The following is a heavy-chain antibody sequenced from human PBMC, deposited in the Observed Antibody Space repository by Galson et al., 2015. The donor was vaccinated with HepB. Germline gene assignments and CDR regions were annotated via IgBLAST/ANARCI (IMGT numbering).Heavy chain of an antibody. CDR2: ISYDGSNK. Sequence: SLRLSCAASGFTFSTYAMHWVRQAPGKGLEWVAVISYDGSNKYYADSVKGRFTISRDNSKSTLYLQMNSLRAEDAAVHYCARGGLWFGDRNWFDPWGQGTLVTVSS. CDR1: GFTFSTYA. D-gene: IGHD3-10*01. CDR3: ARGGLWFGDRNWFDP. J-gene: IGHJ5*02. V-gene: IGHV3-30-3*01.